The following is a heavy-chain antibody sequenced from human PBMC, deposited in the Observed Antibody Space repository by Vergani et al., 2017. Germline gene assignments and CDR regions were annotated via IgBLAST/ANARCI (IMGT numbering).Heavy chain of an antibody. D-gene: IGHD3-16*01. J-gene: IGHJ4*02. CDR2: IRSKNDGGSA. CDR3: YTDYLDY. Sequence: EVQVVESGGGLIKPGGSLRLSCVVSGITFKNAWINWVRQAPGKGLEWIGRIRSKNDGGSADYAAPRKGRFTISRDDSKDSAFLLVNNLKTEDTAVYFFYTDYLDYWGQGTLVTVSS. V-gene: IGHV3-15*01. CDR1: GITFKNAW.